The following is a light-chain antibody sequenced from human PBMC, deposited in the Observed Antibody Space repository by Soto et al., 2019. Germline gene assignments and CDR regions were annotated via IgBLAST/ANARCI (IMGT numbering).Light chain of an antibody. CDR2: DVS. CDR3: SSYTSSRGEV. J-gene: IGLJ1*01. V-gene: IGLV2-14*01. Sequence: QSALTQHASVSGSPGQSITISCTGTSSDVGGYNYVSWYQQHPGKAPKLMIYDVSNRPSGVSNRFSGSKSGNTASLTISGLQAEDEADYYCSSYTSSRGEVVGTGTKVTVL. CDR1: SSDVGGYNY.